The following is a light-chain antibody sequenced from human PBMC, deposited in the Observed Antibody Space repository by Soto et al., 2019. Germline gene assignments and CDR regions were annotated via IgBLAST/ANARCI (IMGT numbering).Light chain of an antibody. V-gene: IGLV2-11*01. J-gene: IGLJ1*01. Sequence: QSVLTQPRSVSASPGQSVTISCTGTRSDVGGYNYVSWYQHHPGKAPKLMIYGVSARPSGVPDRFSGSKSGNTASLTISGHQAEDEADYYCCSYAGTPYVFGTGTKVTVL. CDR1: RSDVGGYNY. CDR2: GVS. CDR3: CSYAGTPYV.